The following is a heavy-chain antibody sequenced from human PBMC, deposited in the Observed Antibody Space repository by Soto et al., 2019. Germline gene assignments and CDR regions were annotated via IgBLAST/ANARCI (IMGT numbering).Heavy chain of an antibody. D-gene: IGHD3-9*01. J-gene: IGHJ6*03. Sequence: GGSLRLSCAASGCTFSSYAMSWVRQAPGKGLEWVSAISGSGGSTYYADSVKGRFTISRDNSKNTLYLQMNSLRAEDTAVYYCAKASDILTGYPPNYYYYMDVWGKGTTVTVSS. CDR2: ISGSGGST. CDR3: AKASDILTGYPPNYYYYMDV. CDR1: GCTFSSYA. V-gene: IGHV3-23*01.